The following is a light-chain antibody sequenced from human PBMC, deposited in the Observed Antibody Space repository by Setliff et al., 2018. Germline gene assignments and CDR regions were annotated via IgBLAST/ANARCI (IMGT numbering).Light chain of an antibody. CDR3: LSYTSRTTHAL. CDR2: EVI. V-gene: IGLV2-14*03. Sequence: QSVLAQPAAVSGSPGQSIAISCTGSSSDVGGYNYVSWYQQHPGKAPKLLIYEVIKRPSGVSDRFSGSKSGNTASLTISGLQAEDDADYYCLSYTSRTTHALFGGGTKDTV. J-gene: IGLJ2*01. CDR1: SSDVGGYNY.